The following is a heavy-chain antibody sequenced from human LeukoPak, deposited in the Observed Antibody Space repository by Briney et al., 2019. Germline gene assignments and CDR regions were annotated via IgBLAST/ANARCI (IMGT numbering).Heavy chain of an antibody. CDR1: GFTFSSYS. D-gene: IGHD6-19*01. J-gene: IGHJ6*03. CDR2: ISSSSSYI. V-gene: IGHV3-21*01. Sequence: GSLILSCAASGFTFSSYSMNWVRQAPGKGLEWVSSISSSSSYIYYADSVKGRFTISRDNAKNSLYLQMNSLRAEDTAVYYCARDGVAGTFETDYYYYMDVWGKGTTVTVSS. CDR3: ARDGVAGTFETDYYYYMDV.